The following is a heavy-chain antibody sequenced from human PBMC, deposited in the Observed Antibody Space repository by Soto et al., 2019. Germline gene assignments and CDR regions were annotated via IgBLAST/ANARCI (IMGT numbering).Heavy chain of an antibody. Sequence: QVQLQESGPGLVKSSETLSLPCTVSGGSISSYYWSWIRQPPGKGLELIGYIYYSGSTNYNPSLKSRVTISVDTSKTQFSLKLSSVTAADTAVYYCARAAARYYGMYVWGQGTTVTVSS. D-gene: IGHD6-6*01. V-gene: IGHV4-59*01. CDR2: IYYSGST. CDR1: GGSISSYY. CDR3: ARAAARYYGMYV. J-gene: IGHJ6*02.